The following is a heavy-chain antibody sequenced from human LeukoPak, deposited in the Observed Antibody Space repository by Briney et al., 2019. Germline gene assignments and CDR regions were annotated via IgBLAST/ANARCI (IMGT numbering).Heavy chain of an antibody. J-gene: IGHJ4*02. CDR2: IWYDGSDK. CDR3: ARHLGSGWYFGAYYFDY. D-gene: IGHD6-19*01. CDR1: GFTFSSYA. V-gene: IGHV3-33*08. Sequence: PGRSLRLSCAASGFTFSSYAMHWVRQTPGKGLEWVAVIWYDGSDKFYADSVKGRFTISRDNSKNTLYLQMSSLRAEDTAVYYCARHLGSGWYFGAYYFDYWGQGTLVTVSS.